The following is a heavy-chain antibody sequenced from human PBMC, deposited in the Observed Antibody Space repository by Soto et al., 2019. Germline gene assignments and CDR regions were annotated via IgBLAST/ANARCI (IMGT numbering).Heavy chain of an antibody. Sequence: SETLSLTCTVSGDSIISYYWSWMRQPPGKGLEWIGYIYYSGSTSYNPSLRSRVTISGDTSKNQFSLKVTSVTAADTAVYYCARLSGSYAVPHFDYWGQGTLVTVSS. CDR1: GDSIISYY. D-gene: IGHD1-26*01. CDR2: IYYSGST. CDR3: ARLSGSYAVPHFDY. J-gene: IGHJ4*02. V-gene: IGHV4-59*01.